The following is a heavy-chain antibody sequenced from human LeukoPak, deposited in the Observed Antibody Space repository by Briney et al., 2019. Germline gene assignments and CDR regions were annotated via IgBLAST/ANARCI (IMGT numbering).Heavy chain of an antibody. D-gene: IGHD3-10*01. CDR2: ISWNSGSI. CDR1: GFTFDDCA. J-gene: IGHJ6*02. V-gene: IGHV3-9*03. Sequence: GGSLRLSCAASGFTFDDCAMHWVRQAPGKGLEWVSGISWNSGSIGYADSVKGRFTISRDNAKNSLYLQMNSLRAEDMALYYCAKDQETYYYGSGSYTGMDVWGQGTTVTVSS. CDR3: AKDQETYYYGSGSYTGMDV.